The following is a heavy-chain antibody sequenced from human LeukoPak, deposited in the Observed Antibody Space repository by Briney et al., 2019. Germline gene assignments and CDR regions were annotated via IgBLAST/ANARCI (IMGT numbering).Heavy chain of an antibody. J-gene: IGHJ4*02. CDR2: IYYSGST. D-gene: IGHD3-10*01. CDR3: ARQTYCGSGSYYFLDY. CDR1: GGSISGYY. V-gene: IGHV4-59*01. Sequence: SETLSLTCTVSGGSISGYYWSWIRQPPVKGLEWIGYIYYSGSTNYNPSLKSRVTISVDTSKNQFSLKLSSVTAADTAVYYCARQTYCGSGSYYFLDYWGQGTLVTVSS.